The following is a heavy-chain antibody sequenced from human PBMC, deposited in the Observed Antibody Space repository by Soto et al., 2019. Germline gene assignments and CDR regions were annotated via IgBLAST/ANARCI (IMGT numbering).Heavy chain of an antibody. V-gene: IGHV4-34*01. Sequence: SETLSLTCAVYGGSFSGYYWSWIRQTPGKGLEWIGEIDHSGSIKYNPSLESRVSISLDTSRNQFSLKLSSVTAADSAVFYCATGGGAAPGTWGQGTLVTV. CDR1: GGSFSGYY. D-gene: IGHD6-13*01. CDR3: ATGGGAAPGT. CDR2: IDHSGSI. J-gene: IGHJ4*02.